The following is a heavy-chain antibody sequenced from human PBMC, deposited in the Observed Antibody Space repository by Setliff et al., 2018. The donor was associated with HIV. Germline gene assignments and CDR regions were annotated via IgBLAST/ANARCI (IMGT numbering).Heavy chain of an antibody. Sequence: SETLSLTCTVSGGSISSSYWTWTRQPPGKGLEWIGNIHYSGSTNYNPSLKSRVTISVDTSRSQFSLKLSSVTAADTAVYYCASLFHDTSAPWLYYFDHWGQGTLVTVS. CDR1: GGSISSSY. CDR3: ASLFHDTSAPWLYYFDH. V-gene: IGHV4-59*01. D-gene: IGHD3-22*01. CDR2: IHYSGST. J-gene: IGHJ4*02.